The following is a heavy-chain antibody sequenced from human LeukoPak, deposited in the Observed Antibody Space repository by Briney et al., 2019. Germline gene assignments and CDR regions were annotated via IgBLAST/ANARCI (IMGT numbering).Heavy chain of an antibody. D-gene: IGHD6-19*01. J-gene: IGHJ4*02. CDR1: GFTFSSYS. CDR3: ARIAVTGMWYFDY. V-gene: IGHV3-21*01. CDR2: ISSSSSYI. Sequence: KPGGSLRLSCAASGFTFSSYSMNWVRQAPGKGLEWVSSISSSSSYIYYADSVKGRFTISRDNAKKSLYLQMNSLRAEDTAVYYCARIAVTGMWYFDYWGQGTQVTVSS.